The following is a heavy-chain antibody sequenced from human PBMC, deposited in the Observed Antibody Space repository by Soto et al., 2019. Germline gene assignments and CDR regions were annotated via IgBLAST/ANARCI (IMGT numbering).Heavy chain of an antibody. D-gene: IGHD2-15*01. CDR3: APRWWYDGNDVRSY. CDR1: GFTFNNRA. V-gene: IGHV3-23*01. J-gene: IGHJ4*02. Sequence: EVQLLESGGGLVQPGGSLRLSCAASGFTFNNRAMSWVRQAPGKGLEWVSSISVSGDDTYFADSVKGRFTISRDNSKNTVSLQMNSLRAEDTALYYCAPRWWYDGNDVRSYWGQGTLVTVSS. CDR2: ISVSGDDT.